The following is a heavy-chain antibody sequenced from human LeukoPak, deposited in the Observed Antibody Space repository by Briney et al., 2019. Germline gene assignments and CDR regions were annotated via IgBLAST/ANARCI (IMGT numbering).Heavy chain of an antibody. V-gene: IGHV4-4*08. CDR1: GGSISSSY. J-gene: IGHJ6*03. D-gene: IGHD3-10*01. CDR2: IYTSGST. CDR3: ASVRRGFGESSKYYAYYYMGV. Sequence: SETLSLTCTVSGGSISSSYWSWIRQPPGKGLEWIGRIYTSGSTNYNPSLKSRVTISLDTSKNQFSLKLTSVTAADTAVYYCASVRRGFGESSKYYAYYYMGVWGKGTTVTISS.